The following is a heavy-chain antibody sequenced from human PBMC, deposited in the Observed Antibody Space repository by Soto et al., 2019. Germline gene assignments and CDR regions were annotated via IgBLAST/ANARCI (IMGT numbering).Heavy chain of an antibody. CDR1: GFTFNDYG. D-gene: IGHD3-22*01. V-gene: IGHV3-33*01. J-gene: IGHJ3*02. CDR3: ARDARNYYDSGGCAFDI. CDR2: IWYEGSYK. Sequence: QVQLVESGGGVVQPGRSLRLSCAASGFTFNDYGMHWVRQPPGKGLAWVPVIWYEGSYKYYADSVKGRFTISRDNSENTLSLQMNSVSAEDTAVYYCARDARNYYDSGGCAFDIWGQGTMVTVSS.